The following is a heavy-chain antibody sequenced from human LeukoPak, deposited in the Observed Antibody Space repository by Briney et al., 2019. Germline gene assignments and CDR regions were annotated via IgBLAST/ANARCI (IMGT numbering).Heavy chain of an antibody. CDR3: VRGVPVVPGIDD. V-gene: IGHV3-74*01. D-gene: IGHD2-2*01. Sequence: GGSLRLSCAASGFTFSSYSMNWVRQPPGKGLVWVSQICTDGPNIRYADSVKGRFTISRDNAKNTLYLQMNSLRAEDTSVYYCVRGVPVVPGIDDWGQGTLVTVSS. J-gene: IGHJ4*02. CDR1: GFTFSSYS. CDR2: ICTDGPNI.